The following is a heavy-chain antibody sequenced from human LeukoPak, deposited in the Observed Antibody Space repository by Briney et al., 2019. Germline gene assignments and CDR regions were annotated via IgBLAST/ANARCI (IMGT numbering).Heavy chain of an antibody. V-gene: IGHV1-8*03. J-gene: IGHJ6*03. CDR3: ARRDDHYYMDV. CDR2: MNPNSGNT. Sequence: ASVKVSCKASGYTFTSYDINWVRQATGQGLEWMGWMNPNSGNTGYAQKFQGRVTITRNTSMSTAYMELSSLRSEDTAMYYCARRDDHYYMDVWGKGTTVTVSS. CDR1: GYTFTSYD.